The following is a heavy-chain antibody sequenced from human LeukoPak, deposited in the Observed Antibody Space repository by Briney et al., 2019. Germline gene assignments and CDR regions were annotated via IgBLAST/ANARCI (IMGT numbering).Heavy chain of an antibody. J-gene: IGHJ5*02. CDR2: INHSGST. V-gene: IGHV4-34*01. CDR3: ARDGWPQLRFDP. D-gene: IGHD1-7*01. CDR1: GGSFSGYY. Sequence: PSETLSLTCAVYGGSFSGYYWSWIRQPPGKGLEWIGEINHSGSTNYNPSLKSRVTISVDTSKNQFSLKLSSVTAADTAVYYCARDGWPQLRFDPWGQGTLVTVSS.